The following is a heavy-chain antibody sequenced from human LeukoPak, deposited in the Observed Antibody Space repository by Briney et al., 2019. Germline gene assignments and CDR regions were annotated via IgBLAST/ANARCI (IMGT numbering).Heavy chain of an antibody. D-gene: IGHD2-2*02. V-gene: IGHV1-2*02. CDR1: GYTFTGYY. J-gene: IGHJ6*03. CDR3: ARSPCGSTSCYIGYYYYYYMDV. CDR2: VNPNSGGT. Sequence: VASVKVSCKASGYTFTGYYMYWVRQAPGQGLEWMGWVNPNSGGTNYAQKFQGRVTMTRDTSISTAYMELSRLRSDDTAVYYCARSPCGSTSCYIGYYYYYYMDVWGKGTTVTVSS.